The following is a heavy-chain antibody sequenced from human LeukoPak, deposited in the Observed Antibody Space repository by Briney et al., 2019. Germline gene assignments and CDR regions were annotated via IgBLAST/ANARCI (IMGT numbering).Heavy chain of an antibody. Sequence: PGGSLRLSCVASGFTFSSFAMSWVRQAPGKGLEWVSTVSIGGGSVYYADSVKGRFTASRDNSRNSLYLQMNSLRAEDTAVYYCARRYCRGGSCFGFALDYWGLGNLVTVSS. V-gene: IGHV3-23*01. CDR2: VSIGGGSV. D-gene: IGHD2-15*01. CDR3: ARRYCRGGSCFGFALDY. CDR1: GFTFSSFA. J-gene: IGHJ4*02.